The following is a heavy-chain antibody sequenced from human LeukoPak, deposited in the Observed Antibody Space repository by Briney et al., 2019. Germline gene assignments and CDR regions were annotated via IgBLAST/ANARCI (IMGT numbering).Heavy chain of an antibody. V-gene: IGHV3-48*01. Sequence: PGGSLRLSCAASGFTFSSYSMNWVRQAPGKGLEWVSYISSRSSTIYYADSVKGRFTISRDNAKNSLYLQMNSLRAEDTAVFYCASHGYDFWSGYYKSGNWFDPWGPGTLVTVSS. CDR2: ISSRSSTI. D-gene: IGHD3-3*01. CDR3: ASHGYDFWSGYYKSGNWFDP. CDR1: GFTFSSYS. J-gene: IGHJ5*02.